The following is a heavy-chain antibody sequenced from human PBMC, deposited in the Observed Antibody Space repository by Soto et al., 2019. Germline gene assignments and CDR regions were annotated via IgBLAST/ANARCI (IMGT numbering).Heavy chain of an antibody. D-gene: IGHD4-17*01. J-gene: IGHJ4*02. CDR3: ARKNYGDYPTDY. CDR1: GFSLSTRGVG. CDR2: IYWDDDK. V-gene: IGHV2-5*02. Sequence: QITLKESGPTLVKPTQTLTLTCTFSGFSLSTRGVGVGGIRQPPGKALEWLAVIYWDDDKRYSPSLQSRLTITKDTSKNQVVLTMTNMDPVDTATYYCARKNYGDYPTDYWGQGTLVTVSS.